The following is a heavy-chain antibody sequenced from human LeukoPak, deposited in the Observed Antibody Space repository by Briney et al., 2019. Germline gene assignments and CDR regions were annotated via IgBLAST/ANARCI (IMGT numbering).Heavy chain of an antibody. CDR2: IHNNGNN. CDR1: GHSLTNDY. D-gene: IGHD4-11*01. V-gene: IGHV4-59*01. J-gene: IGHJ6*03. CDR3: ARTVRDTTTVRLTPFYYYHMDV. Sequence: PSGTLSLTCAVSGHSLTNDYWTWIRPPPGRGLEWVGFIHNNGNNKYNTSLKSRVTISLDTSKKQFSLKLSSVTAADTAVYYCARTVRDTTTVRLTPFYYYHMDVWGKGTTVTVSS.